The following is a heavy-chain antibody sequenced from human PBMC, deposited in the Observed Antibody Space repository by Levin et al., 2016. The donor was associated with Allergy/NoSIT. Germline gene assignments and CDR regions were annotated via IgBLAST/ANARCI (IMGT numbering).Heavy chain of an antibody. CDR1: GYSFTSYW. V-gene: IGHV5-51*01. Sequence: GESLKISCKGSGYSFTSYWIGWVRQMPGKGLEWMGIIYPGDSDTRYSPSFQGQVTISADKSISTAYLQWSSLKASDTAMYYCARHYYSNYFFAQGWFDPWGQGTLVTVSS. D-gene: IGHD4-11*01. CDR2: IYPGDSDT. J-gene: IGHJ5*02. CDR3: ARHYYSNYFFAQGWFDP.